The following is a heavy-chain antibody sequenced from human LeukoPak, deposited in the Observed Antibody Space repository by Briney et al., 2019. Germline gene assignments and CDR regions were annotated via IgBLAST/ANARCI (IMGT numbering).Heavy chain of an antibody. CDR1: GESFSDYY. J-gene: IGHJ4*02. D-gene: IGHD1-14*01. V-gene: IGHV4-34*01. CDR2: INHSGST. Sequence: TPSETLSLTCAVYGESFSDYYWSWIRQSPEKGLEWIGEINHSGSTNYNPSLKSRVTISVDTSKSQFSLKLNSIIAADTAVYYCASLTLTGIDYWGQGTLVTVSS. CDR3: ASLTLTGIDY.